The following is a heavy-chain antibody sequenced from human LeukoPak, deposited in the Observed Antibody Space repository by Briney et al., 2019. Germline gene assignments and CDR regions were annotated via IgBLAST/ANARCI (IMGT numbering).Heavy chain of an antibody. CDR3: ATDIRSYYYFDY. CDR2: FDPEDGET. D-gene: IGHD1-26*01. J-gene: IGHJ4*02. Sequence: ASVKVSCKVSGYTLTELSMHWVRQAPGKGLEWMGGFDPEDGETICAQKFQGRVTMTEDTSTDTAYMELSSLRSEDTAVYYCATDIRSYYYFDYWGQGTLVTVSS. CDR1: GYTLTELS. V-gene: IGHV1-24*01.